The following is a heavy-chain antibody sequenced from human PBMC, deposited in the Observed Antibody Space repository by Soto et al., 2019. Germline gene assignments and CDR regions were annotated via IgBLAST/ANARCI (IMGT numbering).Heavy chain of an antibody. V-gene: IGHV3-30*18. Sequence: QVQLVESGGGVVQPGRSLRLSCAASGFTFSSYGMHWVRQAPGKGLEWVAVISYDGSNKYYADSVKGRFTISRDNSKNTLYLQVNSLRAEDTAVYYCAKGDYEDYWGQGTLVTVSS. CDR1: GFTFSSYG. CDR2: ISYDGSNK. CDR3: AKGDYEDY. J-gene: IGHJ4*02. D-gene: IGHD4-17*01.